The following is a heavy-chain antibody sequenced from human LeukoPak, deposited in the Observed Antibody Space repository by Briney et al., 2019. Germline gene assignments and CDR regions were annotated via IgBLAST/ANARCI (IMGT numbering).Heavy chain of an antibody. V-gene: IGHV3-23*01. CDR3: AKGMGAYCDGDCSSRIFDF. CDR1: GFTFSNYA. D-gene: IGHD2-21*02. CDR2: ISDSGGST. J-gene: IGHJ4*02. Sequence: GGSLRLSCAPSGFTFSNYAMSWVRQAPGKGLEWVSIISDSGGSTIYADSVKGRFTISRDNSKNTLYLQMNSLRAVDTGTYYCAKGMGAYCDGDCSSRIFDFWGQGILVTVSS.